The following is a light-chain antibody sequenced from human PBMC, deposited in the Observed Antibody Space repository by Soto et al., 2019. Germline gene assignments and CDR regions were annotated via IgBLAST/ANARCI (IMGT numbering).Light chain of an antibody. CDR1: QSVSSN. J-gene: IGKJ1*01. CDR2: GAF. CDR3: QQYNDWPLT. Sequence: EIVMTQSPVTLSVSPGERATLSCMASQSVSSNLAWYQQKPGQAPSLLIYGAFTRATGIPARFSGTGSGTEFTLTISSLQYEDFALYYCQQYNDWPLTFGQGTKADIK. V-gene: IGKV3-15*01.